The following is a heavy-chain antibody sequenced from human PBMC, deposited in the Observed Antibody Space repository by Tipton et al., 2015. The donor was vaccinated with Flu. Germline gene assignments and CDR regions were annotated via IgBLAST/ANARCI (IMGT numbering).Heavy chain of an antibody. D-gene: IGHD2-21*02. V-gene: IGHV4-31*03. CDR2: IYYSGST. CDR1: GGSISSGGYY. Sequence: TLSLTCTVSGGSISSGGYYWSWIRQHPGKGLEWIGYIYYSGSTYYNPSLKSRVTISVDTSKNQFSLKLSSVTAADTAVYYCARDLGRVVTAPGAGWFDPWGQGTLVTVSS. J-gene: IGHJ5*02. CDR3: ARDLGRVVTAPGAGWFDP.